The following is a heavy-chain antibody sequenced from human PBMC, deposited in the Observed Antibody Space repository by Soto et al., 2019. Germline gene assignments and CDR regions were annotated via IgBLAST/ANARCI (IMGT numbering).Heavy chain of an antibody. V-gene: IGHV1-18*01. CDR2: ISAYNGNT. CDR1: GYTFTSYG. CDR3: AREGVGAAQTDYYYGMDV. Sequence: ASVKVSCKASGYTFTSYGISWVRQAPGQGLEWMGWISAYNGNTNYAQKLQGRVTITTDTSTSTAYMELSSLRSDDTAVYYCAREGVGAAQTDYYYGMDVWGQWTTVTVSS. D-gene: IGHD1-26*01. J-gene: IGHJ6*02.